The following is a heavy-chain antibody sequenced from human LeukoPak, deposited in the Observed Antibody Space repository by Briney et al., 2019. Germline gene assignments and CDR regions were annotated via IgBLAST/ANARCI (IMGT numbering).Heavy chain of an antibody. V-gene: IGHV3-7*01. D-gene: IGHD6-13*01. J-gene: IGHJ5*02. CDR3: ASFRIAGNWFDP. CDR2: IKSDGSAQ. Sequence: PGGSLRLSCAASGLTFSNSWMSWVRQAPGKGLEWVATIKSDGSAQYYVDSVKGRFTISRDNAKNSLFLQINSLGAEDTAVYYCASFRIAGNWFDPWGQGTLVTVSS. CDR1: GLTFSNSW.